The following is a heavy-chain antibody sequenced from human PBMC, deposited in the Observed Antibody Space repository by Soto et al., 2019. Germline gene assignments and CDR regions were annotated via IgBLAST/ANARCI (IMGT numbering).Heavy chain of an antibody. CDR2: MNPGSGDT. Sequence: ASVKVSCKASGYSFTNNDVTWVRQATGQGLEWMGWMNPGSGDTGYAQKFQGRVTMTRDISIATAYMELSSLRSDDTAIYYCATGRSELRREYYYSMGVWGQGTTVTVSS. CDR3: ATGRSELRREYYYSMGV. D-gene: IGHD1-7*01. J-gene: IGHJ6*02. CDR1: GYSFTNND. V-gene: IGHV1-8*01.